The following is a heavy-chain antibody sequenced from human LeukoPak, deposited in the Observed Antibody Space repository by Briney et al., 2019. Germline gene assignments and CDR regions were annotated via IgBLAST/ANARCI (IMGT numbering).Heavy chain of an antibody. J-gene: IGHJ6*02. CDR1: GVTLSTYA. D-gene: IGHD6-19*01. V-gene: IGHV3-23*01. Sequence: DPGGSLRLSCAASGVTLSTYAMSWARQAPGKGLEWVSGISSSGSGDNTYYADSVKGRFTISRDSSKNTLFLHMNTLRAEDTAIYYCAKDSIAVGSFGAGYYGMDVWGQGTTVTVSS. CDR3: AKDSIAVGSFGAGYYGMDV. CDR2: ISSSGSGDNT.